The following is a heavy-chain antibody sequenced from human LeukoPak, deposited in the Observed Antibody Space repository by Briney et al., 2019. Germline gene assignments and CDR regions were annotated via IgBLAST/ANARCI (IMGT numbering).Heavy chain of an antibody. Sequence: SETLSLTCTVSGYSISSGSYWGWIRQPPGKVLEWIGSIYHAGNTYYNPSLKSRVTISVDTSKKQFSLNLSSVTAADTAVYYCARGVPSVRYLDLWGRGTLVIVSS. CDR3: ARGVPSVRYLDL. V-gene: IGHV4-38-2*02. CDR1: GYSISSGSY. D-gene: IGHD4-17*01. J-gene: IGHJ2*01. CDR2: IYHAGNT.